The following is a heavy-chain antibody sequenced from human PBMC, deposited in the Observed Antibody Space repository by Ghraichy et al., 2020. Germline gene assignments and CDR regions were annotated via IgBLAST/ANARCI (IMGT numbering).Heavy chain of an antibody. CDR2: IYHSGST. V-gene: IGHV4-39*01. D-gene: IGHD3-10*01. J-gene: IGHJ6*02. Sequence: SETLSLTCIVSGDSISSSAYYWGWIRQPTGKGLEWIGSIYHSGSTFYSPSIRSRVTISVHASKNQLSLRLTSVTAADTALYYCARHYSSGDYYYGMDVWGQGTTVTVSS. CDR3: ARHYSSGDYYYGMDV. CDR1: GDSISSSAYY.